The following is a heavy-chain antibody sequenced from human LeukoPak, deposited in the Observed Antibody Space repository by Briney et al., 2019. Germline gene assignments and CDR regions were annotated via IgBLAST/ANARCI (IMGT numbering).Heavy chain of an antibody. Sequence: GRSLRLSCAASGFTFSSYGMHWVRQAPGKGLEWVAVIWYDGSNKYYADSVKGRFTISRDNSKNTLYLQMNSLRAEDTAVYYCARASYSSGWYYFDYWDQGTLVTVYS. V-gene: IGHV3-33*01. CDR3: ARASYSSGWYYFDY. J-gene: IGHJ4*02. CDR1: GFTFSSYG. CDR2: IWYDGSNK. D-gene: IGHD6-19*01.